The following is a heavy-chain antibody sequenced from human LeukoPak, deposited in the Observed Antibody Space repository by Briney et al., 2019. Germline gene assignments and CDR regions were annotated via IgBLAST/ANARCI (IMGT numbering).Heavy chain of an antibody. D-gene: IGHD3-10*01. J-gene: IGHJ4*02. CDR1: GFTFSSYA. CDR3: ALLDYYGSGSYFFHPLDY. CDR2: ISGSGGST. V-gene: IGHV3-23*01. Sequence: GGSLRLSCAVSGFTFSSYAMSWVRQAPGKGLEWVSAISGSGGSTYYADSVKGRFTISRDNSKNTLYLQMNSLRAEDTAVYYCALLDYYGSGSYFFHPLDYWGQGTLVTVSS.